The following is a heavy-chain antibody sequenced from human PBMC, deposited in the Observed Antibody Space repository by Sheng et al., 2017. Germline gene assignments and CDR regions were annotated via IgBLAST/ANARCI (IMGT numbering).Heavy chain of an antibody. D-gene: IGHD2-2*01. V-gene: IGHV1-8*03. J-gene: IGHJ4*02. CDR2: MNPNSGNR. CDR3: ARAIRNQLLSEY. Sequence: QVQLVQSGGEVKKPGASLKVSCKASGYTFSNYDISWVRQATGQGLEWMGWMNPNSGNRGFAQKFRDRVTTSIDTSTNTAYMELSSLTSDDTAVYYCARAIRNQLLSEYWGQGTLVTVSS. CDR1: GYTFSNYD.